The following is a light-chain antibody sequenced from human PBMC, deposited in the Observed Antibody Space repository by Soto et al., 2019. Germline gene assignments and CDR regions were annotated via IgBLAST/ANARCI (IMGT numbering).Light chain of an antibody. CDR2: EGS. CDR1: SSDVGSYNL. CDR3: CSYAGSHTLV. J-gene: IGLJ3*02. Sequence: QSVLTQPASVSGSPGQSITISCTGTSSDVGSYNLVSWYQQHPGTAPKLIIYEGSKRPSGVSYRFSGSKSGNTASLTISGLQAEDEADYYCCSYAGSHTLVLGGGTQLTVL. V-gene: IGLV2-23*01.